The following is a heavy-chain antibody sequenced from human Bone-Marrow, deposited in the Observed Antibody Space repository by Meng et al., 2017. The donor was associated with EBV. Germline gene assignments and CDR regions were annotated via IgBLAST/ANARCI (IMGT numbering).Heavy chain of an antibody. CDR1: GDSISSFYY. D-gene: IGHD6-19*01. CDR3: ARPFPSWQSPRLDPFGA. Sequence: QLREPGAGHVNHSEALPLPCTVSGDSISSFYYWGGIRQPPGGGLEWIGSVHYTGSTYYSPSLKSRVTVSVDTSKNQFSLRLTSVTAADTAVYYCARPFPSWQSPRLDPFGAWGQGTLVTVSS. V-gene: IGHV4-39*01. J-gene: IGHJ5*02. CDR2: VHYTGST.